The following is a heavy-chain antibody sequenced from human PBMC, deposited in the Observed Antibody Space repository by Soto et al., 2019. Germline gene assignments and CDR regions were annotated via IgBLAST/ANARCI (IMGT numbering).Heavy chain of an antibody. CDR1: GGSISSYY. D-gene: IGHD3-22*01. CDR3: ARDTYYYDSSGYYWTYYFDY. V-gene: IGHV4-4*07. CDR2: IYTSGST. Sequence: SDTLSLTCTVSGGSISSYYCSWRRQPAGKGLEWIGRIYTSGSTNYNPSLKSRVTMSVDTSKNQFSLKLSSVTAADTAVYYCARDTYYYDSSGYYWTYYFDYWGQGTLVTVSS. J-gene: IGHJ4*02.